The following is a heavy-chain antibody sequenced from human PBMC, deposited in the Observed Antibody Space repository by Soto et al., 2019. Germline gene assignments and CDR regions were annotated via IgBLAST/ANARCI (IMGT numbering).Heavy chain of an antibody. J-gene: IGHJ3*02. CDR3: AREKDYYDSSGYEFVGAFDI. CDR2: ISSSSSTI. V-gene: IGHV3-48*02. Sequence: PGGSMRLSCAASGFNFSSYSMNWVRQATGKGLEWVSYISSSSSTIYYADSVKGRFTISRDNAKNSLYLQMNSLRDEDTAVYYCAREKDYYDSSGYEFVGAFDIWGQGTMVTVSS. D-gene: IGHD3-22*01. CDR1: GFNFSSYS.